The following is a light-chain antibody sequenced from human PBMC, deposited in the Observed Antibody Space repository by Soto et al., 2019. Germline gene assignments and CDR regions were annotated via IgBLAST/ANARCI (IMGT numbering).Light chain of an antibody. CDR1: SSNIGNNT. J-gene: IGLJ1*01. V-gene: IGLV1-44*01. CDR3: VAWDDSLNGYV. Sequence: QPVLTQPPSASGTPGQRVTISCSGSSSNIGNNTVNWYQQFPGTAPKLLMYSDNRRPSGVPDRFSGSKSGTSASLAISGLQSEDEAEYYCVAWDDSLNGYVFGTGTKVTVL. CDR2: SDN.